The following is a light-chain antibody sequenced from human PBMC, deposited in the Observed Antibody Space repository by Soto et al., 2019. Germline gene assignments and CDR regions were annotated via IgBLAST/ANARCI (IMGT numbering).Light chain of an antibody. CDR3: QQFSIYPLT. CDR1: QTVRNKY. J-gene: IGKJ4*01. CDR2: DAS. V-gene: IGKV3-20*01. Sequence: LTQYPDNLSLSPGERATLSCRASQTVRNKYLAWYQQKPGQAPRLLIYDASSRATGIPDRFSGGGSGTDFTLTISRLEPEDFALYYCQQFSIYPLTFGGGAKV.